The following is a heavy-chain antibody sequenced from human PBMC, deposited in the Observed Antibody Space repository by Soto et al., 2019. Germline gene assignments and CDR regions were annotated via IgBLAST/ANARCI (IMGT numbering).Heavy chain of an antibody. CDR1: GYTFTNYV. D-gene: IGHD2-8*02. J-gene: IGHJ4*01. CDR2: INAGTGNT. V-gene: IGHV1-3*01. CDR3: ARGRASWYWDF. Sequence: VASVKVSCKTFGYTFTNYVIHWVRQAPGQGLEWMGWINAGTGNTKYSQKLQDRLTISRDTSAATAYLDLSRLASEDTAVYYCARGRASWYWDFWGHGTLVTVS.